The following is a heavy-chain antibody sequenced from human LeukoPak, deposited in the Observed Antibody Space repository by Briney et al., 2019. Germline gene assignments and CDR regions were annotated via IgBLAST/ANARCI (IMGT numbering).Heavy chain of an antibody. V-gene: IGHV4-59*01. Sequence: SETLSLTCTVSGGSISGYYWSWIRQPPGKGLEWIGYIYYSGSTNYNPSLKGRVTISVDTSKNQFSLKLSSVTAADTAVYYCARAPYYYGSGNNGMDVWGKGTTVTVSS. D-gene: IGHD3-10*01. CDR2: IYYSGST. CDR1: GGSISGYY. CDR3: ARAPYYYGSGNNGMDV. J-gene: IGHJ6*04.